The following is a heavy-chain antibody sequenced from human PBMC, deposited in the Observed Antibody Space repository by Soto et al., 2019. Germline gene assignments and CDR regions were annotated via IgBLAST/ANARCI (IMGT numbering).Heavy chain of an antibody. D-gene: IGHD6-13*01. J-gene: IGHJ6*02. CDR1: GFTFSSYA. V-gene: IGHV3-30-3*01. CDR2: ISYDGSNK. CDR3: ARDGIAAAGTNYYYGMDV. Sequence: HPVGSLRLSCAASGFTFSSYAMHWVRQAPGKGLEWVAVISYDGSNKYYADSVKGRFTISRDNSKNTLYLQMNSLRAEDTAVYYCARDGIAAAGTNYYYGMDVWGQGTTVTVSS.